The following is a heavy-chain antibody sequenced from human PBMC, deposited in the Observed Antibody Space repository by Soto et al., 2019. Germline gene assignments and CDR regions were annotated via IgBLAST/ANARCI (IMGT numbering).Heavy chain of an antibody. V-gene: IGHV1-18*01. D-gene: IGHD3-10*01. J-gene: IGHJ6*02. CDR1: GYTFSDYG. CDR3: ARDDDRRNYYGSGSYYYYYFHGMDV. CDR2: VGTHNGDA. Sequence: GASVKVSCKASGYTFSDYGITWVRQAPGQGLEWMGWVGTHNGDANYAPNLHDRVTMTTDTSTNTAYMELKNLKSDDTAVYYCARDDDRRNYYGSGSYYYYYFHGMDVWGQGTKVTVSS.